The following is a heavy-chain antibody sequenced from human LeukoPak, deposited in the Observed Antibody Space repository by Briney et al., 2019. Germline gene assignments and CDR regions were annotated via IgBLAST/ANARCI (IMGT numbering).Heavy chain of an antibody. CDR2: IYNSGTT. CDR1: GDSISRSSYY. CDR3: ARGGDIVVVPAAVWFDP. Sequence: PSETLSLTCTVSGDSISRSSYYWGWIRQSPGKGLEWIGSIYNSGTTHYNPSLKSRVTISVDTSKNQFSLKLSSVTAADTAVYYCARGGDIVVVPAAVWFDPWGQGTLVTVSS. V-gene: IGHV4-39*07. D-gene: IGHD2-2*01. J-gene: IGHJ5*02.